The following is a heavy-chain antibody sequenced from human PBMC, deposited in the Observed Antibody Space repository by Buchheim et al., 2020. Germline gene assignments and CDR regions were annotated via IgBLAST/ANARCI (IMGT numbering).Heavy chain of an antibody. CDR2: IVGGGNGI. D-gene: IGHD5-12*01. CDR3: AKDRTPDGRYELDY. V-gene: IGHV3-23*01. J-gene: IGHJ4*02. Sequence: EVQLLESGGGLAQPGGSLRLSCVGSGFTFRTYAMNWVRQAPGKGLEWLSVIVGGGNGIHYADAAKGRFTISRDNSKNILYLQMNSLRGDDTAIYYCAKDRTPDGRYELDYWGQG. CDR1: GFTFRTYA.